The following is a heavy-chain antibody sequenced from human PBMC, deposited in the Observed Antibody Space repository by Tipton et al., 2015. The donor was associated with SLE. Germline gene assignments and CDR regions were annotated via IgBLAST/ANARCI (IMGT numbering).Heavy chain of an antibody. CDR1: GYSIDSGHF. J-gene: IGHJ4*02. Sequence: TLSLTCTVSGYSIDSGHFWGWIRQPPGRALEWLGSISHTGRSYYNTSLQSRITMSLDTSRNQVFRRLSSVTAADTAIYYCARHDYDDNGYYMQYFDYWGQGTLVTVSS. CDR3: ARHDYDDNGYYMQYFDY. CDR2: ISHTGRS. V-gene: IGHV4-38-2*02. D-gene: IGHD3-22*01.